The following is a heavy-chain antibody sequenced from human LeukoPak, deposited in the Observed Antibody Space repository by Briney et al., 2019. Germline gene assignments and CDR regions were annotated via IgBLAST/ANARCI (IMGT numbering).Heavy chain of an antibody. CDR2: IYNSGST. D-gene: IGHD3-16*01. V-gene: IGHV4-59*01. CDR1: GGSISIYY. J-gene: IGHJ4*02. Sequence: PSETLSLTCTVSGGSISIYYWSWIRQPPGKGLEWIGYIYNSGSTNYNPSLKSRVTISVDTSKNQFSLRLNSVTAGDTAVYYCARDRGLGYWGQGTLVTVSS. CDR3: ARDRGLGY.